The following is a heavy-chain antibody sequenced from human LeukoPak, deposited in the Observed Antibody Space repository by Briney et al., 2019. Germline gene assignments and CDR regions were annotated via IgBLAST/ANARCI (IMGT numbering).Heavy chain of an antibody. J-gene: IGHJ4*02. CDR2: IYYNGRA. CDR3: ARRSSESFDF. D-gene: IGHD3-22*01. Sequence: SETLSLTCTVSGGSISSYYWAWIRQPPGKGLEWIGYIYYNGRATYNPSLRSRVTISVDTSKNQFSLKLSSVTAADTAVYYCARRSSESFDFWGQGTLVTVSS. V-gene: IGHV4-59*08. CDR1: GGSISSYY.